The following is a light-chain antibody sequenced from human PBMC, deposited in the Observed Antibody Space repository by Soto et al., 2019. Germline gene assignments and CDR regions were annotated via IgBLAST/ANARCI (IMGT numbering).Light chain of an antibody. CDR3: FSYAGSNNYV. CDR2: DVN. CDR1: SSDVGGYKY. J-gene: IGLJ1*01. V-gene: IGLV2-8*01. Sequence: SVLTQPPSASGSAGQSVTISCTGTSSDVGGYKYVSWYQHYPGKAPKLMIYDVNKRPSGVPDRFSGSKSGNTASLTVSGLQAEDEADYYCFSYAGSNNYVFGTGTKVTVL.